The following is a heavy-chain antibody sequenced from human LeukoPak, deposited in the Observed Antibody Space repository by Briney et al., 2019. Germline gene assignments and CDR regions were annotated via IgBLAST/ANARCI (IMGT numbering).Heavy chain of an antibody. Sequence: PSETLSVTCAVYGGSFSGHYWTWIRQPPGKGLEWIGEINHNGITNYNPSLKSRVTISVDTSKNQFSLELRSVTAADTAVYYCARIVSEGLECHLWPQGSLVTVSS. CDR1: GGSFSGHY. J-gene: IGHJ5*02. D-gene: IGHD2-21*01. CDR2: INHNGIT. CDR3: ARIVSEGLECHL. V-gene: IGHV4-34*01.